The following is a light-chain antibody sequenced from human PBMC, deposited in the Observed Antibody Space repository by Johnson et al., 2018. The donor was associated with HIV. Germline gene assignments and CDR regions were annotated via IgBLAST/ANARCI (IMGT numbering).Light chain of an antibody. CDR3: GTWDRSLRSGF. V-gene: IGLV1-51*01. CDR1: TSNIGNNF. CDR2: YTH. J-gene: IGLJ1*01. Sequence: QSVLTQPPSVSAAPGQKVTISCSGSTSNIGNNFVSWYQHLPGTAPKLLIYYTHKRPSGIHDRFSGSKSGTSATRAITRLPTGAEADYYYGTWDRSLRSGFFGTGTKVTVL.